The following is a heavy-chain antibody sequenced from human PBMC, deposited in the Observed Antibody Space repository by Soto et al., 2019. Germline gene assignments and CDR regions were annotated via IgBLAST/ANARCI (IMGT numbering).Heavy chain of an antibody. V-gene: IGHV4-39*01. Sequence: LQLQESGPGLVKPSETLSLTCTVSGASIISSSYCWGWIRQPPGKGLEWIGSIFYSGITYYNVSLSSRLTISVDTSTDQFSLKLASVAAADTATYYCARLTLVRGQLMVTHGGVIPPDDFDIWGPGTMVFVSS. D-gene: IGHD3-16*02. CDR2: IFYSGIT. CDR1: GASIISSSYC. CDR3: ARLTLVRGQLMVTHGGVIPPDDFDI. J-gene: IGHJ3*02.